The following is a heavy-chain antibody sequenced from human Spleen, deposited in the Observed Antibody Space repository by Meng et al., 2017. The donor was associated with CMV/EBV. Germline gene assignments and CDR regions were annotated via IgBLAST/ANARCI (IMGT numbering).Heavy chain of an antibody. Sequence: KASGGTFSSFAISWVRQAPGQGLEWMGGIIPIFGTANYAQNFQGRVTITTDESRITAYMELSSLRSEDTATYYCARSCNGNTCPFDFWGQGTLVTVSS. CDR3: ARSCNGNTCPFDF. CDR2: IIPIFGTA. D-gene: IGHD2/OR15-2a*01. V-gene: IGHV1-69*05. J-gene: IGHJ4*02. CDR1: GGTFSSFA.